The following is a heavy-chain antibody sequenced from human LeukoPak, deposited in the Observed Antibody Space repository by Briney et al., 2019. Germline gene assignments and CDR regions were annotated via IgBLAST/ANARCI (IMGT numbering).Heavy chain of an antibody. V-gene: IGHV1-2*02. D-gene: IGHD5-18*01. CDR3: ARYSYGYNWFDP. CDR2: INPNSGGT. Sequence: GASVKVPCKASGNTFTGYYMHWVRQAPGQGLEWMGWINPNSGGTNYAQKFQGRVTMTRDTSISTAYMELSRLRSDDTAVYYCARYSYGYNWFDPWGQGTLVTVSS. CDR1: GNTFTGYY. J-gene: IGHJ5*02.